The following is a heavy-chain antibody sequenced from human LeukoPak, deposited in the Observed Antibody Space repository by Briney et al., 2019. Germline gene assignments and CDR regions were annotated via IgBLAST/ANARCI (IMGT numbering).Heavy chain of an antibody. J-gene: IGHJ4*02. CDR2: ISAYNGNT. CDR1: GYTFTSYG. V-gene: IGHV1-18*01. Sequence: ASVKVSCKASGYTFTSYGISWVRQAPGQGLEWMGWISAYNGNTNYAQKLQGRVTMTTDTSTTTAYMELRSLRSDDTAVYYCARHPSIAVAGSEFDYWGQGTLVTVSS. CDR3: ARHPSIAVAGSEFDY. D-gene: IGHD6-19*01.